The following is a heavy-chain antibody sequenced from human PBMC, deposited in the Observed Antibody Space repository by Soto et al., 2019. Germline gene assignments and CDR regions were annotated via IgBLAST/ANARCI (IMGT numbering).Heavy chain of an antibody. D-gene: IGHD3-10*01. CDR1: GGTFSSYA. V-gene: IGHV1-69*01. Sequence: QVQLVQSGAEVKKPGSSVKVSCKASGGTFSSYAISWVRQAPGQGLEWMGGIIPIFGTANYAQKFQGRVTITADESMSTAYMELSSLRSEDTAVYYCARDGPGRGSGSRIPFDIWGQGTMVTVSS. CDR2: IIPIFGTA. CDR3: ARDGPGRGSGSRIPFDI. J-gene: IGHJ3*02.